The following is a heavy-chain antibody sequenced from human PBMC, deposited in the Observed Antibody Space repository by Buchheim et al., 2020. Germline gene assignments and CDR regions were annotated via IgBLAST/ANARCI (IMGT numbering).Heavy chain of an antibody. Sequence: QVHLEQWGAGLWKPSETLSLTCAVYGGSFSGYYWSWIRQAPGKGLEWIGEINHSGNTNYNSSLKSRVTISVDSSKNQFSLKLSSMTAADTAVYYCARLADVWSGWIYGMDVWGQGTT. CDR1: GGSFSGYY. CDR2: INHSGNT. J-gene: IGHJ6*02. D-gene: IGHD3-3*01. V-gene: IGHV4-34*01. CDR3: ARLADVWSGWIYGMDV.